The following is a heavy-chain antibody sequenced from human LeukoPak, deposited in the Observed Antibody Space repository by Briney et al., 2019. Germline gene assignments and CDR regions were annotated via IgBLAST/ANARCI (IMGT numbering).Heavy chain of an antibody. CDR3: ARGLLVGWFDP. D-gene: IGHD2-8*02. CDR1: GGSISSSSYY. J-gene: IGHJ5*02. V-gene: IGHV4-39*07. Sequence: PSETLSPTCTVSGGSISSSSYYWGWIRQPPGKGLEWIGSIYYSGSTYYNPSLKSRVTISVDTSKNQFSLKLSSVTAADTAVYYCARGLLVGWFDPWGQGTLVTVSS. CDR2: IYYSGST.